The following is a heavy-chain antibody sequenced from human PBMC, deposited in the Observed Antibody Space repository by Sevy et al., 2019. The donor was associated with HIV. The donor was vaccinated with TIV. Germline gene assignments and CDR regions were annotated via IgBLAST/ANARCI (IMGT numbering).Heavy chain of an antibody. J-gene: IGHJ6*02. CDR2: IKSKADGGTT. CDR3: STDPIIVLLVTDGMDV. Sequence: GGSLRLSCAASGFTFYYAWMSWVRHAPGKGLEWVGRIKSKADGGTTEYAAAVKGRFTISRDDSKNTLYLQMNSLKTEDTAIYYCSTDPIIVLLVTDGMDVWGQGTTVTVSS. CDR1: GFTFYYAW. V-gene: IGHV3-15*01. D-gene: IGHD2-8*02.